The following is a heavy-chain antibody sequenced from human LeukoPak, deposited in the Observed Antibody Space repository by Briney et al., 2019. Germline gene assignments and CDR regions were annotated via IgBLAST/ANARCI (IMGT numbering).Heavy chain of an antibody. J-gene: IGHJ4*02. CDR1: GFTFSSYA. CDR2: IWYDGSNK. V-gene: IGHV3-33*08. CDR3: ATDYDYGGDTDY. Sequence: GRSLRLSCAASGFTFSSYAMHWVRQAPGKGLEWVAVIWYDGSNKYYADSVKGRFTISRDNSKNTLYLQMNSLRAEDTAVYYCATDYDYGGDTDYWGQGTLVTVSS. D-gene: IGHD4-23*01.